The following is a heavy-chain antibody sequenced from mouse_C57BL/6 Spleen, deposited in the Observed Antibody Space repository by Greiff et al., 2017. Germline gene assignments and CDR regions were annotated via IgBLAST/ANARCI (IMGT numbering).Heavy chain of an antibody. J-gene: IGHJ2*01. V-gene: IGHV1-64*01. Sequence: VQLQQPGAELVKPGASVKLSCKASGYTFTSSWRTGVKQRPGQGLEWIGVIHPNSGSTNYNEKFKSKATLTVDKSSSTAYMQLSSLTSEDSAVYYCARDDDPYWGQGTTLTVSS. CDR3: ARDDDPY. D-gene: IGHD2-3*01. CDR2: IHPNSGST. CDR1: GYTFTSSW.